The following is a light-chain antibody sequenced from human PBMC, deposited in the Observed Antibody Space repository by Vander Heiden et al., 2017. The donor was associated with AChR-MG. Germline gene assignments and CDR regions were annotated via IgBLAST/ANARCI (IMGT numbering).Light chain of an antibody. V-gene: IGKV1-39*01. J-gene: IGKJ4*01. CDR2: AAS. CDR3: QQSDSTPRT. Sequence: DIQMTQSPSPLSTFVGDKVNITCRASQSIRTYLNWYQQKPGKAPKLVISAASNLESGVPSRFSGSGSGTDFTLTISSLQPEDFGTYYCQQSDSTPRTFGGGTKVEIK. CDR1: QSIRTY.